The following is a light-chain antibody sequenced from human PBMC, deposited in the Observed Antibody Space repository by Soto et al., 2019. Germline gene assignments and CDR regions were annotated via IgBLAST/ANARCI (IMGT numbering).Light chain of an antibody. V-gene: IGKV3-20*01. CDR2: GAS. CDR3: QQYGGSPPT. J-gene: IGKJ1*01. CDR1: QSVTSSY. Sequence: EVVLTQSPGTLSLSPGERATLSCMASQSVTSSYLAWYQQKPGQAPRVLIYGASSRATGIPDRFSGSGSGTDFTLIISRLEPEDFAVYYCQQYGGSPPTFGQGTKVDIK.